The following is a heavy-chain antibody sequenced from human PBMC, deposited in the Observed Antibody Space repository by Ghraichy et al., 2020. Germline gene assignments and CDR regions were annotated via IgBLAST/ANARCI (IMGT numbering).Heavy chain of an antibody. D-gene: IGHD5-18*01. V-gene: IGHV1-2*02. J-gene: IGHJ4*02. CDR1: GFSFTGYY. CDR2: INSNSGAT. CDR3: ARPLGTRATGYTYGY. Sequence: ASVKVSCKASGFSFTGYYLHWVRQTPGEGLEWMGWINSNSGATSFAPKFQGRVIMSRDTSLTTVYMELSSLTSDDTAVYFCARPLGTRATGYTYGYWGQGTLVTVS.